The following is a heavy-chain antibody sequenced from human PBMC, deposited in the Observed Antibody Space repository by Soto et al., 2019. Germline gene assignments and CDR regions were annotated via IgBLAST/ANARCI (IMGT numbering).Heavy chain of an antibody. Sequence: QVQLVQSGAEMKKPGASVKVSCTASGYTFATFGISWVRQAPGQGLEWMGWISGYNGNTNYAQKFQGRVTMTRDTSTNTVYMELRSLRSDDTAIFYCARDDGGAIFDHWGQGTLVTVSS. CDR1: GYTFATFG. V-gene: IGHV1-18*01. CDR3: ARDDGGAIFDH. CDR2: ISGYNGNT. J-gene: IGHJ4*02. D-gene: IGHD3-16*01.